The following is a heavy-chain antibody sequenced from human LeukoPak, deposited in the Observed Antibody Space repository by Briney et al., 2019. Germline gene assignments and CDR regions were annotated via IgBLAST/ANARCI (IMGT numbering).Heavy chain of an antibody. CDR1: GYTFTSYG. CDR3: ASIVGATTMENYFDY. V-gene: IGHV1-18*01. D-gene: IGHD1-26*01. Sequence: ASVKVSCKASGYTFTSYGISWVRQAPGQGLEWMGWISAYNGNTNYAQKFQGRVTITADESTSTAYMELSSLRSGDTAVYYCASIVGATTMENYFDYWGEGTLVTVSS. CDR2: ISAYNGNT. J-gene: IGHJ4*02.